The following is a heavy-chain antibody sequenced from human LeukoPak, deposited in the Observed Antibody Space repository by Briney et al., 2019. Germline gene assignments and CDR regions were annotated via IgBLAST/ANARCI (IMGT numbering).Heavy chain of an antibody. D-gene: IGHD3-16*01. CDR1: GGSISSYY. V-gene: IGHV4-59*01. CDR2: IYYSGST. Sequence: SETLSLTCTVPGGSISSYYWSWIRQPPGKGLEWIGYIYYSGSTNYNPSLKSRVTISVDTSKNQFSLKLSSVTAADTAVYYCARERAFGGAYYFDYWGQGTLVTVSS. CDR3: ARERAFGGAYYFDY. J-gene: IGHJ4*02.